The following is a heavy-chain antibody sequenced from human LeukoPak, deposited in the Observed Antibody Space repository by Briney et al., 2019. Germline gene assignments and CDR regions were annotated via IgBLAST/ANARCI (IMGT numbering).Heavy chain of an antibody. CDR1: GFTFSTYV. CDR3: ARGGAYSGYDYGY. J-gene: IGHJ4*02. CDR2: ISSNGDNT. Sequence: GGSLRLSCSVSGFTFSTYVMHWVRQAPGKGLEYVSAISSNGDNTYYADSVKGRFTISRDNSKNTLYLQMSSLRADDTAVYYCARGGAYSGYDYGYWGQGTLVTVPS. V-gene: IGHV3-64D*06. D-gene: IGHD5-12*01.